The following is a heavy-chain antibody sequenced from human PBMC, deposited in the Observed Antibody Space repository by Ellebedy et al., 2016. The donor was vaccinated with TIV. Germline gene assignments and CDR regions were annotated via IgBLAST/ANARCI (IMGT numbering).Heavy chain of an antibody. J-gene: IGHJ4*02. CDR3: ARDQWLGRAYYFDS. CDR1: GFTFSNYW. D-gene: IGHD6-19*01. V-gene: IGHV3-7*01. CDR2: IKQDGSEK. Sequence: GESLKISCAASGFTFSNYWMSWVRQAPGEGLEWVANIKQDGSEKYYVDSVKGRFSISRDNAKNSLYVQMNSLRDEDTAVYYCARDQWLGRAYYFDSWGQGTLVTVSS.